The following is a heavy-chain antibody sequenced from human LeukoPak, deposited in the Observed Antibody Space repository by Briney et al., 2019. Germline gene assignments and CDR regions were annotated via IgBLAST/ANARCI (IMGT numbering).Heavy chain of an antibody. V-gene: IGHV1-8*01. J-gene: IGHJ3*02. D-gene: IGHD2-15*01. CDR3: ATRVVGYCSGGSCPDDAFDI. CDR2: MNPNSGNT. Sequence: GASVKVSCKASGYTFTSYDINWVRQATGQGLEWMGWMNPNSGNTGYAQKFQGRVTMTRNTSIITAYMELSSLRSEDAAVYYCATRVVGYCSGGSCPDDAFDIWGQGTMVTVSS. CDR1: GYTFTSYD.